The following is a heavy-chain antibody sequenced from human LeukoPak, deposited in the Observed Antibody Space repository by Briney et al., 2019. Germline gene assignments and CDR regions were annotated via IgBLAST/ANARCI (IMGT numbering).Heavy chain of an antibody. Sequence: SETLSLTCTVSGGSISSGGYYWSWIRQPPGKGLEWIGYIYHSGSTYYNPSLKSRVTISVDRSKNQFSLKLSSVTAADTAVYYCARDDTIAARPEGYWGQGTLVTVSS. CDR1: GGSISSGGYY. D-gene: IGHD6-6*01. CDR3: ARDDTIAARPEGY. V-gene: IGHV4-30-2*01. J-gene: IGHJ4*02. CDR2: IYHSGST.